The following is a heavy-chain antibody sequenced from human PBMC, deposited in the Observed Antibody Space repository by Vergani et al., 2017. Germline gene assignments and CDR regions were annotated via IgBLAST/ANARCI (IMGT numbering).Heavy chain of an antibody. CDR2: ISRISSYI. CDR1: GFPFSSYS. D-gene: IGHD3-10*01. CDR3: ARGVETDY. V-gene: IGHV3-21*01. Sequence: EVQLVESGGGLVKPGGSLRLSCAASGFPFSSYSMNWVRQAPGKGLEWVSSISRISSYIYYADSVKGRFTISRDNDKNSLYLQMNSLRAEDTAVYYCARGVETDYWGQGTLVTVSS. J-gene: IGHJ4*02.